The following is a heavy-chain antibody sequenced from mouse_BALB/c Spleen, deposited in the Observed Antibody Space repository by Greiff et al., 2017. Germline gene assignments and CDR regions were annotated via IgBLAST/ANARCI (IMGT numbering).Heavy chain of an antibody. CDR2: INPYYGST. D-gene: IGHD1-2*01. CDR3: ARSGSTTATYPFAY. CDR1: GYSFTDYI. Sequence: VQLQQTGPELVKPGASVKISCKASGYSFTDYIMLWVKQSHGKSLEWIGNINPYYGSTSYNLKFKGKATLTVDKSSSTAYMQLNSLTSEDSAVYYCARSGSTTATYPFAYWGQGTLVTVSA. J-gene: IGHJ3*01. V-gene: IGHV1-39*01.